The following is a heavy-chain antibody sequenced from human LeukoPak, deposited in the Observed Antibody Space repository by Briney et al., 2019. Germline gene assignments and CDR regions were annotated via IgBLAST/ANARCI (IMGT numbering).Heavy chain of an antibody. V-gene: IGHV1-2*02. CDR1: GYTFTGYY. CDR2: INPNSGGT. Sequence: ASVKVSCKASGYTFTGYYMHWVRQAPGQGLEWMGWINPNSGGTNYAQKFQGRATMTRDTSISTAYMELSRLRSDDTAVYYCARAYYDSSGYSLYYFDYWGQGTLVTVSS. D-gene: IGHD3-22*01. CDR3: ARAYYDSSGYSLYYFDY. J-gene: IGHJ4*02.